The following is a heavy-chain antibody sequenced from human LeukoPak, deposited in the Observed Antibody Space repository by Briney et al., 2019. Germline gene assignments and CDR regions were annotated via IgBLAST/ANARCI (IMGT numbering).Heavy chain of an antibody. CDR2: ISYDGSNK. V-gene: IGHV3-30-3*01. CDR1: GFTFSSYA. J-gene: IGHJ4*02. CDR3: ARDGDYYDSSGYYYYFDY. Sequence: GGSLRLSCAASGFTFSSYAMHWVRQAPGKGLEWVAVISYDGSNKYYADSVKGRFTISRDNSKNTLYLQMNSPRAEDTAVYYCARDGDYYDSSGYYYYFDYWGQGTLVTVSS. D-gene: IGHD3-22*01.